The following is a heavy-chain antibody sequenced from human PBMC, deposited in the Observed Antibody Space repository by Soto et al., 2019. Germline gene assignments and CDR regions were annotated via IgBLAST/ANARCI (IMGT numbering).Heavy chain of an antibody. CDR2: ISWNSGSI. D-gene: IGHD3-16*02. J-gene: IGHJ4*02. CDR3: AKANYKAGDDYIWGSYRYPFDY. Sequence: GGSLRLSCAASGFTFDDYAMHWVRQAPGKGLEWVSGISWNSGSIGYADSVKGRFTISRDNAKNSLYLQMNSLRAEDTALYYCAKANYKAGDDYIWGSYRYPFDYWGQGTLVTVSS. CDR1: GFTFDDYA. V-gene: IGHV3-9*01.